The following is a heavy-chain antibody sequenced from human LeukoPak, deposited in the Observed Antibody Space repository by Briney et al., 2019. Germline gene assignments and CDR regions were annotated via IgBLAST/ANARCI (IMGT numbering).Heavy chain of an antibody. D-gene: IGHD3-3*01. Sequence: GGSLRLSCAASGFTFSTYGMHWVRQAPGKGLEWVAFIRDDGSNKYYADSVKGRFTISRDNSKNTLYLQMNSLRPEDTAVYKCAEDAKVTVFGVVLGHMDVWGKGTTVTVSS. CDR3: AEDAKVTVFGVVLGHMDV. CDR1: GFTFSTYG. V-gene: IGHV3-30*02. J-gene: IGHJ6*03. CDR2: IRDDGSNK.